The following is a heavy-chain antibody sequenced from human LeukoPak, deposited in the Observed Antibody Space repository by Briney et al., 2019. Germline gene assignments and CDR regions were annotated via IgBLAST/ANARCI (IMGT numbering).Heavy chain of an antibody. Sequence: GGSLRLSCAASGFTFSTYAMSWVRQAPGKGLEWVSGISGSGGSTFYADSVKGRFTISRDNSKNTLYVQMKSLRAEDTAVYYCAKPSVDTSMVDSHFDSWGQGTLVTVCS. V-gene: IGHV3-23*01. CDR1: GFTFSTYA. D-gene: IGHD5-18*01. J-gene: IGHJ4*02. CDR3: AKPSVDTSMVDSHFDS. CDR2: ISGSGGST.